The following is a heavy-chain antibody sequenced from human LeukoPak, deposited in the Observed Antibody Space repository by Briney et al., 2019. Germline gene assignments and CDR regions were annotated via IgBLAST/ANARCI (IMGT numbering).Heavy chain of an antibody. Sequence: GSLRLSCTASGFNFGGYAIGWGRPGPGEGLEWGGFIRSKAYGGTTEYAASVKGRFTISRDDSKSIAYLQMNSLKTEDTAVYYCTREGRYGYFDYWGQGTLVTVSS. J-gene: IGHJ4*02. CDR1: GFNFGGYA. CDR2: IRSKAYGGTT. V-gene: IGHV3-49*04. CDR3: TREGRYGYFDY. D-gene: IGHD3-16*01.